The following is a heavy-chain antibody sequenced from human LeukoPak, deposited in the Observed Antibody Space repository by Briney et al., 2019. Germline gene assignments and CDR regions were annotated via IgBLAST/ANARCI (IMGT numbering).Heavy chain of an antibody. Sequence: PSETLSLTCPVSGGSFSSYFWTWIGQPAGKGLEGVGRIYNSGTTNYTPSLESRVTLSLDTSKNGFSLSLSSVSAADRAGYYCGRDRMGATVHWRSDVGGSGTLLTVPS. CDR3: GRDRMGATVHWRSDV. J-gene: IGHJ2*01. V-gene: IGHV4-4*07. CDR1: GGSFSSYF. CDR2: IYNSGTT. D-gene: IGHD1-26*01.